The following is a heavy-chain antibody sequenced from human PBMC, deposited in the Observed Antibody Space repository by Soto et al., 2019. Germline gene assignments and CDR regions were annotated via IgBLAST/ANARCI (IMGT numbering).Heavy chain of an antibody. CDR1: GYTFTSYG. CDR2: ISAYNGNT. D-gene: IGHD6-19*01. V-gene: IGHV1-18*01. Sequence: QVQLVQSGAEVKKPGASVKVSCKASGYTFTSYGISWVRQAPGQGLEWMGWISAYNGNTNYAQKLQGRVTMTTDTXTXTXXMELRSLRSDDTAVYYCAREGHSSGWHYYYYGMDVWGQGTTVTVSS. J-gene: IGHJ6*02. CDR3: AREGHSSGWHYYYYGMDV.